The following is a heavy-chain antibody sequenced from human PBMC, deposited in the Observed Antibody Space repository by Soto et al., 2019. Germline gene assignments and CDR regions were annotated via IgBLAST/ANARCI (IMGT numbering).Heavy chain of an antibody. J-gene: IGHJ6*02. Sequence: GASVKVSCKASGFTFTSSAVQWVRQARGQRLEWIGWIVVGSGNTNYAQKFQERVTITRDMSTRTAYMELSSLRSEDTAVYYCARDLVFSGAIYYYYGMDAWGQGTTVTVSS. CDR1: GFTFTSSA. V-gene: IGHV1-58*01. D-gene: IGHD3-10*01. CDR2: IVVGSGNT. CDR3: ARDLVFSGAIYYYYGMDA.